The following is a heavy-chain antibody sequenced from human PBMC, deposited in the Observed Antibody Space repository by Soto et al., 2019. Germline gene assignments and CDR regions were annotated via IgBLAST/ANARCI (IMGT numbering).Heavy chain of an antibody. CDR2: ISYDGSNK. CDR3: VKTDTAMVADDFDY. J-gene: IGHJ4*02. D-gene: IGHD5-18*01. Sequence: GGSLRLACAASGFTFSSYGMHWVRQAPGKGLEWVAVISYDGSNKYYADSVKGRFTISRDNSKNTLYLQMNSLRAEDTAVYYRVKTDTAMVADDFDYWGQGTMVTVSS. CDR1: GFTFSSYG. V-gene: IGHV3-30*18.